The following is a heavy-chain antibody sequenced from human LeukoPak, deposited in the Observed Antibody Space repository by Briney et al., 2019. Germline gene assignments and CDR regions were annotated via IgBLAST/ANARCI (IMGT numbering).Heavy chain of an antibody. Sequence: SGPTLVKPSGTLSLTCGVSGGSISSTNWWTWVRQPPGDGLEWIGEVHLSGRTNYNPSLESRVTMSVDMSENHISLKLTSVTAADTAVYYCAREGGPYRPLDYSGQGTLVTVSS. CDR3: AREGGPYRPLDY. V-gene: IGHV4-4*02. CDR2: VHLSGRT. J-gene: IGHJ4*02. CDR1: GGSISSTNW.